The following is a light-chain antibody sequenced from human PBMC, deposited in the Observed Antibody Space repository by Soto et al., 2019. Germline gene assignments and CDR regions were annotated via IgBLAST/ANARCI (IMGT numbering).Light chain of an antibody. Sequence: EIVLTQSPATLSLSPGERATLSCRASQSVGSSLAWYQQKPGQAPRLLIYDASNRATGIPARFSGSGSGTDFTLTISSLEPEDFALYYCQQYGSSGTFGQGTKVDI. V-gene: IGKV3-11*01. J-gene: IGKJ1*01. CDR2: DAS. CDR3: QQYGSSGT. CDR1: QSVGSS.